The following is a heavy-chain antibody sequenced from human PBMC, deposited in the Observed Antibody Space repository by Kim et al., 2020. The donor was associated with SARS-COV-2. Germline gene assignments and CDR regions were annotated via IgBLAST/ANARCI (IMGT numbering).Heavy chain of an antibody. D-gene: IGHD6-13*01. J-gene: IGHJ6*02. CDR2: IYYSGST. V-gene: IGHV4-59*08. Sequence: SETLSLTCTASGGSISSYYWSWIRQPPGKGLEWIGYIYYSGSTNYNPSLKSRVTISVDTPKNEFSLKLSSLTAADTAVYYCARRSIGSSWHGYYYYGMDVWGQGATVTVSS. CDR3: ARRSIGSSWHGYYYYGMDV. CDR1: GGSISSYY.